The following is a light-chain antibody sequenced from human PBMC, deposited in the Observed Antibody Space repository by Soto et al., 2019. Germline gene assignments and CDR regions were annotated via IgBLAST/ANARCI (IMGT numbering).Light chain of an antibody. J-gene: IGLJ2*01. CDR2: EVS. Sequence: QSVLTQPASVSGSPGQSITISCTGTSSDVRGYNYVSWYQQHPGKAPKLMIYEVSNRPSGVSNRFSGSKSGNTASLTISGLQAEDEADYYCSSYTSSSIVVFGGGTKLTVL. V-gene: IGLV2-14*01. CDR1: SSDVRGYNY. CDR3: SSYTSSSIVV.